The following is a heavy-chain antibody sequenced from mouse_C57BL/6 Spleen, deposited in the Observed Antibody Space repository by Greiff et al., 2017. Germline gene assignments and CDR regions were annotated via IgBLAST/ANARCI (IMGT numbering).Heavy chain of an antibody. D-gene: IGHD1-1*01. CDR2: IDPENGDT. J-gene: IGHJ2*01. V-gene: IGHV14-4*01. CDR3: TPLTTEKEY. CDR1: GFNIKDDY. Sequence: VQLQQSGAELVRPGASVKLSCTASGFNIKDDYMHWVKQMPEQGLEWIGWIDPENGDTEYAPKFPGKATITAATSSNTAYLPLSSLTSEDSAIYYCTPLTTEKEYWGQSPTRTVSS.